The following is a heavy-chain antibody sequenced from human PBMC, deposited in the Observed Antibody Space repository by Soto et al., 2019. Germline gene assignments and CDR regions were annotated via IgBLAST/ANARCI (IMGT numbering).Heavy chain of an antibody. CDR1: GGSITSGRSS. Sequence: PSETLSLTCSVSGGSITSGRSSWNWIRQPPGQGLEWIAYIYHSGSTYYNPSLKSRVTISVDRSKNQFSLKLNSVTPEDTAVYYCARSGNEGAVDYWGQGTLVTVSS. J-gene: IGHJ4*02. D-gene: IGHD1-26*01. CDR2: IYHSGST. CDR3: ARSGNEGAVDY. V-gene: IGHV4-30-2*01.